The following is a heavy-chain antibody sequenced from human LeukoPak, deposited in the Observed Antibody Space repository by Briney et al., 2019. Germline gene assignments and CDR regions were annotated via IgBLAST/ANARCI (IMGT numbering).Heavy chain of an antibody. V-gene: IGHV3-7*01. CDR2: IKQDGSEK. J-gene: IGHJ4*02. CDR1: GFTFSSYW. CDR3: ARGGTGSYFDVEDY. D-gene: IGHD1-26*01. Sequence: GGSLRLSCAASGFTFSSYWMSWARQAPGKGLEWVANIKQDGSEKYYVDSVKGRFTISRDNAKNSLYLQMNSLRAEDTAVYYCARGGTGSYFDVEDYWGQGTLVTVSS.